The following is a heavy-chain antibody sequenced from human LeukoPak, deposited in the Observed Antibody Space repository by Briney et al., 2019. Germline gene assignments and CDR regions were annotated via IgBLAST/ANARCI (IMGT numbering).Heavy chain of an antibody. J-gene: IGHJ6*03. D-gene: IGHD6-13*01. V-gene: IGHV1-8*03. CDR1: GYTFTSYD. Sequence: ASVKVSCKASGYTFTSYDINWVRQATGQGLERMGWMNPNSGNTGYAQKFQGRVTITRNTSISTAYMELSSLRSEDTAVYYCARAPVAAARRRHYYYYMDVWGKGTTVTVSS. CDR3: ARAPVAAARRRHYYYYMDV. CDR2: MNPNSGNT.